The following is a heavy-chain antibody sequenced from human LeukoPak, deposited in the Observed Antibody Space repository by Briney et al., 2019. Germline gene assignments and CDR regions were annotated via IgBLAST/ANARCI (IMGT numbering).Heavy chain of an antibody. CDR3: AKGLYCSSTSCPKAYNWFDP. D-gene: IGHD2-2*01. Sequence: GGSLRLSCAASGFTFSSYAMSWVRQAPGKGLEWVSAISGSGGSTYYGDSVKGRFTISRDNSKNTLYLQMNSLRAEDTAVYYCAKGLYCSSTSCPKAYNWFDPWGQGTLVTVSS. CDR1: GFTFSSYA. CDR2: ISGSGGST. V-gene: IGHV3-23*01. J-gene: IGHJ5*02.